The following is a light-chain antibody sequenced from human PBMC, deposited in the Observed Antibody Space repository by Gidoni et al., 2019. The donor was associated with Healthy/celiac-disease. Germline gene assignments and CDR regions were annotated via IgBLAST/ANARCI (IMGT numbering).Light chain of an antibody. CDR3: QQYYSTLAWT. Sequence: DIVMTQSPDSLAVSLGERATINCKSSQSVLYSSNTKNYLAWYQQKPGQPPKLLIYWASTRESGVPDRFSGSGSGTDFTRTISSLQAEDVAVYYCQQYYSTLAWTFGQGTKVEIK. V-gene: IGKV4-1*01. J-gene: IGKJ1*01. CDR2: WAS. CDR1: QSVLYSSNTKNY.